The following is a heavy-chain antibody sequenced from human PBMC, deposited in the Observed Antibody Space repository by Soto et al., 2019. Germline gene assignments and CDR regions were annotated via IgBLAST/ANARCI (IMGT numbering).Heavy chain of an antibody. CDR1: GGSISSGGYS. J-gene: IGHJ4*02. V-gene: IGHV4-30-2*01. D-gene: IGHD6-13*01. CDR2: IYHSGST. Sequence: QLQLQESGSGLVKPSQTLSLTCAVSGGSISSGGYSWSWIRQPPGKGLEWIGYIYHSGSTYYNPSLKSRVTISVDRSKKQSSLKLSSVTAADTAVYYCASSHAGAHITAAVHWGQGTLVTVSS. CDR3: ASSHAGAHITAAVH.